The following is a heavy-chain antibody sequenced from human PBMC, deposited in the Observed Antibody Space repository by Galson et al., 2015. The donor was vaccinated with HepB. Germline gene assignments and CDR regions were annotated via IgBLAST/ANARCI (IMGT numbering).Heavy chain of an antibody. J-gene: IGHJ6*02. CDR2: IKSYIDGGST. D-gene: IGHD3-9*01. Sequence: SLRLSCAASGFTFKNAWMSWVRQAPGKGLEWVGRIKSYIDGGSTDYAAPVKGRFTISRDDSKNTLYLQMNSLRTEDAAVYYCTTDRRPYDVLTGYSYYYYFGMDVWGQGTTVTVSS. CDR3: TTDRRPYDVLTGYSYYYYFGMDV. V-gene: IGHV3-15*01. CDR1: GFTFKNAW.